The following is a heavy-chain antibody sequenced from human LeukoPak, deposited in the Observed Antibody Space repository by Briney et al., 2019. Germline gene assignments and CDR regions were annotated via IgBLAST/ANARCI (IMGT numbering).Heavy chain of an antibody. Sequence: PSETLSLTCIVSGGSISSSSYYWGWIRHPPGKGLEWIGSIYNSVNTYYNPSLKSRVTISADTSKNQCSLKLSSVTAADTAVYYCARERYYYDSSSEGNYWGQGTLVTVSS. J-gene: IGHJ4*02. D-gene: IGHD3-22*01. CDR3: ARERYYYDSSSEGNY. CDR2: IYNSVNT. CDR1: GGSISSSSYY. V-gene: IGHV4-39*01.